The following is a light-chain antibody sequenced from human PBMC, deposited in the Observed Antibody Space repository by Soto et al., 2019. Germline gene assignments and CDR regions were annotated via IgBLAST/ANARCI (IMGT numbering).Light chain of an antibody. CDR3: QQYGSSSWT. CDR2: DAS. CDR1: QSVSSY. Sequence: EIVLTQSPATLSLSPGERATLSCRASQSVSSYLAWYQQKTGQAPRLLIYDASNRATAIPDRFSGSGSGTDFTLTISRLEPEDFAVYYCQQYGSSSWTFGQGTKVEIK. V-gene: IGKV3-20*01. J-gene: IGKJ1*01.